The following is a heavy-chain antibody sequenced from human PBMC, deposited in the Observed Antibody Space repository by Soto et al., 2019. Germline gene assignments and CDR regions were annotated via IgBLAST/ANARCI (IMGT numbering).Heavy chain of an antibody. CDR3: ARVGNNYYYGMDV. Sequence: SVKVSCKASGGTFSSYPISWVRQAPGQGLEWMGGIIPIFGTANYAQKFQGGVTITADESTSTAYMELSSLRSEDTAVYYCARVGNNYYYGMDVWGQGTTVTVSS. D-gene: IGHD7-27*01. CDR1: GGTFSSYP. J-gene: IGHJ6*02. CDR2: IIPIFGTA. V-gene: IGHV1-69*01.